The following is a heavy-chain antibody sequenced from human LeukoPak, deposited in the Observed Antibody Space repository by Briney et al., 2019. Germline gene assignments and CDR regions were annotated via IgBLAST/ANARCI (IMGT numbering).Heavy chain of an antibody. CDR3: AKRNNWFDL. CDR2: IYHSENT. Sequence: PSGTLSLTCGVSGGSIRSSNWWSWVRQTPGKGLEWIGEIYHSENTNYNPSLKSRVTISVDKSKNQFSLKLNSVTAADTAVYYCAKRNNWFDLWGQGTLVIVSS. V-gene: IGHV4-4*02. CDR1: GGSIRSSNW. J-gene: IGHJ5*02.